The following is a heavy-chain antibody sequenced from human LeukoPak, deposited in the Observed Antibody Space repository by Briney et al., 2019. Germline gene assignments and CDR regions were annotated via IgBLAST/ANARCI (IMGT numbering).Heavy chain of an antibody. CDR3: ARSGYCSGGSCLWTDY. CDR1: GYTFTGYY. J-gene: IGHJ4*02. V-gene: IGHV1-2*02. D-gene: IGHD2-15*01. Sequence: ASVKVSCKASGYTFTGYYMHWVRQGPGQGLEWMGWINPNSGGTNYAQKFQGRVTMTRDTSISTAYMELSRLRSDDTAVYYCARSGYCSGGSCLWTDYWGQGTLVTVSS. CDR2: INPNSGGT.